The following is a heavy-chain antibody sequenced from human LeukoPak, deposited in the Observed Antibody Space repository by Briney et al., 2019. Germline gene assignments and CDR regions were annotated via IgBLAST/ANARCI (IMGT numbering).Heavy chain of an antibody. D-gene: IGHD3-22*01. CDR1: GYTFTGYY. V-gene: IGHV1-46*01. CDR2: INPSGGST. J-gene: IGHJ4*02. Sequence: GASVKVSCKASGYTFTGYYIHWVRQAPGQGLEWMGRINPSGGSTSYAQKFQGRVTMTRDTSTSTVYMELSSLRSEDTAVYYCARGYYEGFDYWGQGTLVTVSS. CDR3: ARGYYEGFDY.